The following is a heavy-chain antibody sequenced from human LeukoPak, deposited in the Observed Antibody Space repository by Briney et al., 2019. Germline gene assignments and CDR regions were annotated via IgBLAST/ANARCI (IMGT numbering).Heavy chain of an antibody. D-gene: IGHD5-18*01. V-gene: IGHV1-69*05. Sequence: GSSVKVSCKASGGTFSSYAISWVRQAPGQGLEWMGGIIPIFGTANYAQKFQGRVTITTDESTSTAYMELSSLRSEDTAVYYCARCRVVVDTAMAAYYYYYMDVWGKGTTVTVSS. CDR3: ARCRVVVDTAMAAYYYYYMDV. CDR2: IIPIFGTA. CDR1: GGTFSSYA. J-gene: IGHJ6*03.